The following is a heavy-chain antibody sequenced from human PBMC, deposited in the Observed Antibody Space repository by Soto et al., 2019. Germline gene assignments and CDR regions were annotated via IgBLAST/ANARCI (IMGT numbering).Heavy chain of an antibody. CDR2: IYYSGST. D-gene: IGHD4-17*01. V-gene: IGHV4-59*01. J-gene: IGHJ3*02. CDR3: ARANFPPLYGDYLFGYAFDI. CDR1: GGSISSYY. Sequence: LSETLSLTCTVSGGSISSYYWSWIRQPPGKGLEWIGYIYYSGSTNYNPSLKSRVTISVDTSKNQFSLKLSSVTAADTAVYYCARANFPPLYGDYLFGYAFDIWGQGTMVTVSS.